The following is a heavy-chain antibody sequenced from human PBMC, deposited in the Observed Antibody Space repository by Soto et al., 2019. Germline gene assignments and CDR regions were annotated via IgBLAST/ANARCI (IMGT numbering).Heavy chain of an antibody. V-gene: IGHV1-69*02. D-gene: IGHD3-10*01. J-gene: IGHJ6*02. CDR3: ASFMSSGYCYGMDV. Sequence: QVQLVQSGAEVKKPGSSVKVSCKGSGGTFSSYTISWVRQAPGQGLEWMGRIIPILGIAKYAQKFQGRVTITADTCTSTAYMEPSSLRSEDTAVYYCASFMSSGYCYGMDVWGQGTTVTVSS. CDR1: GGTFSSYT. CDR2: IIPILGIA.